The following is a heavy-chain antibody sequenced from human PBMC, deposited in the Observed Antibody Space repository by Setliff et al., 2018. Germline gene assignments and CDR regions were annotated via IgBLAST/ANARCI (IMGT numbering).Heavy chain of an antibody. CDR1: GGSISSSSYY. CDR2: IYYSGST. D-gene: IGHD3-3*01. CDR3: ARDGGRTIFGVVEGSDY. V-gene: IGHV4-39*07. Sequence: SETLSLTCTVSGGSISSSSYYWGWIRQPPGKGLEWIGSIYYSGSTYYTPSLKSRVTISVDTSKNQFSLKLSSVTAADTAVYYCARDGGRTIFGVVEGSDYWGQVTLFTVSS. J-gene: IGHJ4*02.